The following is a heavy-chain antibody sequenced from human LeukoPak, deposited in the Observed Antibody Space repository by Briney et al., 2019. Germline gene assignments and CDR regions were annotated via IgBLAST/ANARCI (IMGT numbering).Heavy chain of an antibody. CDR3: ARGSGTVVY. Sequence: PSETLSLTCAVYGGSFSGYYWSWIRQPPGKGLEWIGEINHSGSTDYNPSLKSRVTISVDTSKNQFSLKLSSVTAADTAVYYCARGSGTVVYWGQGTLVTVSS. D-gene: IGHD2-2*01. V-gene: IGHV4-34*01. CDR1: GGSFSGYY. J-gene: IGHJ4*02. CDR2: INHSGST.